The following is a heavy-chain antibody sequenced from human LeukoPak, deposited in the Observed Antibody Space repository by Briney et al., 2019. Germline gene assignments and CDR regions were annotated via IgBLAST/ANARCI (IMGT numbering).Heavy chain of an antibody. V-gene: IGHV1-18*04. CDR3: ARGSSSWFDY. J-gene: IGHJ4*02. CDR2: TSAYNGNT. CDR1: GYTFTSYG. Sequence: ASVKVSCKASGYTFTSYGISWVGQAPGQGLEGRGWTSAYNGNTNYAQKLQGRVTMTTDTSTSTAYMELRSLRSDDTAVYYCARGSSSWFDYWGQGTLVTVSS. D-gene: IGHD6-13*01.